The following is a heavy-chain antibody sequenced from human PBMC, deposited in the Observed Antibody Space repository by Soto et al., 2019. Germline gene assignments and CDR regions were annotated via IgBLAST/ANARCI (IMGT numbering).Heavy chain of an antibody. Sequence: SGPTLVKPTQTLTLTCTFSGFSLSTSGVGVGWIRQPPGKALEWLALIYWDDDKRYSPSLKSRLTITKDTSKNQVVLTMTNMDPVDTATYYCAHRLSWALWFGERNAADAFDIWGQGTMVTVSS. J-gene: IGHJ3*02. CDR2: IYWDDDK. V-gene: IGHV2-5*02. CDR1: GFSLSTSGVG. CDR3: AHRLSWALWFGERNAADAFDI. D-gene: IGHD3-10*01.